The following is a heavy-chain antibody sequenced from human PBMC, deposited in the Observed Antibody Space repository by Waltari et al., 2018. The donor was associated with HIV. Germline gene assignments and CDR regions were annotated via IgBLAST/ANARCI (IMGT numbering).Heavy chain of an antibody. CDR3: ATLYSDYGDY. CDR2: ISGRGDST. J-gene: IGHJ4*02. D-gene: IGHD4-17*01. V-gene: IGHV3-23*01. CDR1: GFPFRVLA. Sequence: EVQLLESGGGFVQPGGSMRLSCAASGFPFRVLALTWVRQAPGKGLEWVSRISGRGDSTNYADSVKGRFTISRDNSKNTLSLQITSLRVDDTAVYYCATLYSDYGDYWGQGALVTVSS.